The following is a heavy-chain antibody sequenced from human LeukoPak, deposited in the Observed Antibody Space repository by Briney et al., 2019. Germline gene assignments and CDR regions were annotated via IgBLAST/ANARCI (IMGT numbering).Heavy chain of an antibody. Sequence: SETLSLTCSVSDGSISDYYWTWIRQPPGKGLEWIGNIQYSGSTNFNPSLKSRVTVSVDTSKNQVSLKLRSVTAADTAVYYCARDSGLGYCSTTSCSYGLDVWGQGTTVFVS. CDR2: IQYSGST. J-gene: IGHJ6*02. D-gene: IGHD2-2*01. CDR1: DGSISDYY. CDR3: ARDSGLGYCSTTSCSYGLDV. V-gene: IGHV4-59*01.